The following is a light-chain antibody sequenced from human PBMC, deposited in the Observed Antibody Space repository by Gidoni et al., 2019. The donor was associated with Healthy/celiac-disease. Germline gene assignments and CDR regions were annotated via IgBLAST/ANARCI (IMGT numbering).Light chain of an antibody. J-gene: IGLJ3*02. CDR2: SNN. V-gene: IGLV1-44*01. CDR1: SSNLGSNT. CDR3: AAWDDSLNGRV. Sequence: QSVLTQPPSASGTPGQRVTLACSGSSSNLGSNTVNWYQQLPGTAPKLLTYSNNQRPSGVPDRFSGSKSGTSASLAISGLQSEDEADYYCAAWDDSLNGRVFGGGTKLTVL.